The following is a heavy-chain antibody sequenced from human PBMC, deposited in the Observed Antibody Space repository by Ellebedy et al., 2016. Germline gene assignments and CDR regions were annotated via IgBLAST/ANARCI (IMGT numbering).Heavy chain of an antibody. CDR1: GGSLSDYY. V-gene: IGHV4-34*01. J-gene: IGHJ4*02. CDR3: ARVKVLQGMIVVAVLGFDY. D-gene: IGHD3-22*01. Sequence: SETLSLXXAVSGGSLSDYYWSWIRQPPGKGLEWIAEINHSGTTNYNPSLTSRVTISVDTSKNQFSLKLSSVTAADTAVYYCARVKVLQGMIVVAVLGFDYWGQGTLVTVSS. CDR2: INHSGTT.